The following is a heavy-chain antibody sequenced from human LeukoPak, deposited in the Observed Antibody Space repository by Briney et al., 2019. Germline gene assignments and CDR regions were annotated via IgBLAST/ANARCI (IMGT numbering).Heavy chain of an antibody. V-gene: IGHV3-30*18. CDR3: AKDLPVNKSITTDY. Sequence: GGSLRLSCAASGFTFSRSAMHWVRQAPGKGLEGVGVISYDGSNKYYADSVKGRFTISRDNSKNTLYLQMNSLRAEDTAVYYCAKDLPVNKSITTDYWGQGTLVTVSS. D-gene: IGHD3-10*01. CDR2: ISYDGSNK. CDR1: GFTFSRSA. J-gene: IGHJ4*02.